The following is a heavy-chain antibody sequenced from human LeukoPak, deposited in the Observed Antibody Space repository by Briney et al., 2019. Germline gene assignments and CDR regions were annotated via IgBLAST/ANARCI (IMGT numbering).Heavy chain of an antibody. CDR1: GFTFSSYS. Sequence: PGGSLRLSCAASGFTFSSYSMHWVRQAPGKGLEWVAVISYDGSNKYYADSVKGRFTISRDNSKNTLYLQMNSLRAEDTAVYYCAKLLWFGEVLGAFDIWGQGTMVTVSS. CDR2: ISYDGSNK. CDR3: AKLLWFGEVLGAFDI. V-gene: IGHV3-30*18. D-gene: IGHD3-10*01. J-gene: IGHJ3*02.